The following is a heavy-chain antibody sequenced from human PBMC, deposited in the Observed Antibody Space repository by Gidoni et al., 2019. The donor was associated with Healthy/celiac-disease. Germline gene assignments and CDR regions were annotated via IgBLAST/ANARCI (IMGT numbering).Heavy chain of an antibody. J-gene: IGHJ4*02. CDR3: ASVSRRYYYDSSGYKGYIDY. CDR2: IIPILGIA. D-gene: IGHD3-22*01. Sequence: QVQLVQSGAEVKKPGSSVKVSCKASGGTFSSYAISWVRQAPGQGLEWMGRIIPILGIANYAQKFQGRVTITADKSTSTAYMELSSLRSEDTAVYYCASVSRRYYYDSSGYKGYIDYWGQGTLVTVSS. CDR1: GGTFSSYA. V-gene: IGHV1-69*04.